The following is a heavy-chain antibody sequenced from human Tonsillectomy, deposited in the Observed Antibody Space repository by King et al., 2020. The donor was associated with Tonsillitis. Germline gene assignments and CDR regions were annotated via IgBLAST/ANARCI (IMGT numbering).Heavy chain of an antibody. D-gene: IGHD3-10*01. CDR3: AKGSRGDYFDH. J-gene: IGHJ4*02. CDR1: GFIFSSYA. V-gene: IGHV3-23*03. CDR2: IYSAGSRT. Sequence: VQLVESGGDLVQPGGSLRLSCAASGFIFSSYAMSWVRQAPGKGLEWVSVIYSAGSRTYYADSVKGRFTISRDNSKNTLYLQMSSLRAEDTALYYCAKGSRGDYFDHWGQGTLGTVSS.